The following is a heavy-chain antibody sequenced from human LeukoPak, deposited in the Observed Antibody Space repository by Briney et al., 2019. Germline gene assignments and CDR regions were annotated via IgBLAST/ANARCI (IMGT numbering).Heavy chain of an antibody. CDR2: IYYSGST. Sequence: SETLSLTCTVSGGSISSSSYYWGWIRQPPGKGLEWIGSIYYSGSTYCNPSLKSRVTISVDTSKNQFSLKLSSVTAADTAVYYCARTSYSSGWSTYYYYYGMDVWGQGTTVTVSS. CDR3: ARTSYSSGWSTYYYYYGMDV. J-gene: IGHJ6*02. V-gene: IGHV4-39*01. CDR1: GGSISSSSYY. D-gene: IGHD6-19*01.